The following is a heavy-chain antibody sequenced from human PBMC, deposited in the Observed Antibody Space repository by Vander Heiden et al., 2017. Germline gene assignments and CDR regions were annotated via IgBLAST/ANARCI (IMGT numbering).Heavy chain of an antibody. CDR2: TNHSGST. CDR3: ARDGAPALRFLEWTFYGMDV. J-gene: IGHJ6*02. V-gene: IGHV4-34*01. Sequence: QVQLQQSGPGLLQPSEPLPPTCPVHGGSFSGLYWSWIRHPPGKGLEWIGETNHSGSTNYNPSLKSRVTIAVDTSKNQFSLKLSSVTAADTAVYYCARDGAPALRFLEWTFYGMDVWGQGTTVTVSS. D-gene: IGHD3-3*01. CDR1: GGSFSGLY.